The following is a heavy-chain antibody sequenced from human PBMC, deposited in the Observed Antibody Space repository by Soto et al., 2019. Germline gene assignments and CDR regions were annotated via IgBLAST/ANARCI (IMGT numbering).Heavy chain of an antibody. CDR2: INPSGGST. Sequence: QVQLVQSGAEVKKPGASVKVSCKASGYTFTSYYMHWVRQAPGQGLEWMGIINPSGGSTSYAQKFQGRVTXXRXTXXSRVDMELSSLRSEDTAVYYCARDLVSEGRYYFDYWGQGTLVTVSS. D-gene: IGHD6-25*01. CDR3: ARDLVSEGRYYFDY. CDR1: GYTFTSYY. J-gene: IGHJ4*02. V-gene: IGHV1-46*01.